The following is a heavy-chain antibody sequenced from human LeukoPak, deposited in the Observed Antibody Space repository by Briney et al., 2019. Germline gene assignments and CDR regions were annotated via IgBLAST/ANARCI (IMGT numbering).Heavy chain of an antibody. J-gene: IGHJ4*02. Sequence: PGGSLRLSCAASGFTFSSYGMHWVRQAPGKGLEWVAFIRYDGSNKYYADSVKGRFTISRDNSKNTLYLQMNSLRAEDTAVYYCASLIAARLYYFDYWGQGILVTVSS. D-gene: IGHD6-6*01. V-gene: IGHV3-30*02. CDR2: IRYDGSNK. CDR3: ASLIAARLYYFDY. CDR1: GFTFSSYG.